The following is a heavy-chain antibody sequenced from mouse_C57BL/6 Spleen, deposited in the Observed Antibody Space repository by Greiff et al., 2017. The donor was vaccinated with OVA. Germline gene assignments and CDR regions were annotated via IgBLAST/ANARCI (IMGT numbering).Heavy chain of an antibody. CDR1: GFTFSSYT. D-gene: IGHD2-4*01. CDR3: ARQRANDYDAWFAY. CDR2: ISGGGGNT. V-gene: IGHV5-9*01. J-gene: IGHJ3*01. Sequence: EVMLVESGGGLVKPGGSLKLSCAASGFTFSSYTMSWVRQTPEKRLEWVATISGGGGNTYYPDSVKGRFTISRDNAKNTLYLQMSSLRSEDTALYYCARQRANDYDAWFAYWGQGTLVTVSA.